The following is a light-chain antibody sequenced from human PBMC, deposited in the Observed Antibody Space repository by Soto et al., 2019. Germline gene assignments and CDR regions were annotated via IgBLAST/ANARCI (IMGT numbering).Light chain of an antibody. V-gene: IGKV3-20*01. J-gene: IGKJ1*01. CDR3: QQYGRSPWT. CDR2: GAS. CDR1: QSVSSSY. Sequence: EIVLMQSPGTPSLSPGERATLSCRASQSVSSSYLAWYQQKPGQAPRLLIYGASSRATGIPDRFSGSGSGTDFTLTISRLEPEDFAVYYCQQYGRSPWTFGQGTKVDIK.